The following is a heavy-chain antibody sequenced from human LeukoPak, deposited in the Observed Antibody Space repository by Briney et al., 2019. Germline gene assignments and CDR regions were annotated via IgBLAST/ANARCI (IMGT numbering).Heavy chain of an antibody. D-gene: IGHD6-19*01. Sequence: GGSLRLSCAASGFTFSSNYMSWVRQAPGKGLEWVAISYSGNTTYCADSVRGSFTIFRGKSKNKLQLQMNRLRAEDTAVYYCATYTSGRRGYYFDSWGQGPLVTVSS. J-gene: IGHJ4*02. CDR1: GFTFSSNY. V-gene: IGHV3-66*01. CDR2: SYSGNTT. CDR3: ATYTSGRRGYYFDS.